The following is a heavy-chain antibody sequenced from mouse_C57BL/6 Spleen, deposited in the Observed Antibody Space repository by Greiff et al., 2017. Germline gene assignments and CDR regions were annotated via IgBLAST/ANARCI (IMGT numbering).Heavy chain of an antibody. Sequence: VKLKESGAELARPGASVKLSCKASGYTFTSYGISWVKQRTGQGLEWIGEIYPRSGNTYYNEKFKGKATLTADKSSSTAYMELRSLTSEDSAVYFCAYYSNFWFAYWGQGTLVTVSA. CDR2: IYPRSGNT. CDR3: AYYSNFWFAY. CDR1: GYTFTSYG. J-gene: IGHJ3*01. V-gene: IGHV1-81*01. D-gene: IGHD2-5*01.